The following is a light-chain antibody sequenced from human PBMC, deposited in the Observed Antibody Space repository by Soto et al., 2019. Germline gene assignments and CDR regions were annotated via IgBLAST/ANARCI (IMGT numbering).Light chain of an antibody. V-gene: IGKV3-15*01. CDR2: GAS. CDR1: QSVGSY. J-gene: IGKJ1*01. CDR3: QQXXNWPRT. Sequence: EIVMTQSPATLSVSPGERATLSCRASQSVGSYLAWYQHKPGQAPRLLIYGASTRITGIPARFSGTGSGTEFTLTISSLQSGDXAVXXXQQXXNWPRTFGQGTKVEIK.